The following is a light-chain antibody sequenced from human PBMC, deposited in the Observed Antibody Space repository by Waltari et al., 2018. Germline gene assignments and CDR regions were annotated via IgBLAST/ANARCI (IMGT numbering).Light chain of an antibody. J-gene: IGKJ2*01. CDR2: GAS. CDR1: QSVSSNY. V-gene: IGKV3-20*01. CDR3: QQYGGSPLYT. Sequence: EIVLTQSPGTPSLSPGERATLSCRASQSVSSNYLALYQQKPGQPPRLLIYGASSRTTGIPDRFSGSGSGTDFTLTISRLEPEDFAVYYCQQYGGSPLYTFGQGTKLEIK.